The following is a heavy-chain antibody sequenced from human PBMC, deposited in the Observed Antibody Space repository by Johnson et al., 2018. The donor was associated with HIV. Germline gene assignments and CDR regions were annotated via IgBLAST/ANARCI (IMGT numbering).Heavy chain of an antibody. CDR2: ISGSGGST. J-gene: IGHJ3*01. V-gene: IGHV3-23*04. Sequence: EQLVESGGGVVQPGRSLRLSCAASGFTFSSYAMSWVRQAPGKGLEWVSAISGSGGSTYYAASVKGRFIISRDNSKNTLSLQMNNLRVEDTGIYHCARVGDSFGFDVWGQGTMVTFSS. CDR1: GFTFSSYA. CDR3: ARVGDSFGFDV. D-gene: IGHD3-16*01.